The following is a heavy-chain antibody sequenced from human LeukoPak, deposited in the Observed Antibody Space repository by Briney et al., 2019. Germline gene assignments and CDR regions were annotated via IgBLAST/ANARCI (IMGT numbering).Heavy chain of an antibody. D-gene: IGHD3-22*01. J-gene: IGHJ5*02. Sequence: KPSETLSLTCTVSGGSISSSSYYWGWIRQPPGKGLEWIGSIYYSGSTYYNPSLKSRVTISVDTSKNQFSLKLSSVTAADTAVYYCARHAIFYDTSGYSNWLDPWGQGTLVTVSS. CDR1: GGSISSSSYY. CDR2: IYYSGST. V-gene: IGHV4-39*01. CDR3: ARHAIFYDTSGYSNWLDP.